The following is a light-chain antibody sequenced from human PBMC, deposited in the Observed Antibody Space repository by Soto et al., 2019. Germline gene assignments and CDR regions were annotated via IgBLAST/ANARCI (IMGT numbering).Light chain of an antibody. CDR2: EVS. J-gene: IGLJ2*01. CDR1: RSDVGGYNY. CDR3: SSYAGSNNLI. Sequence: QSALTQPPSASESPGQAVTISCTGTRSDVGGYNYVSWYQQHPGKAPKLMIYEVSKRPSGVPDRFSGSKSVNTASLTVSGLQAEDEADYYCSSYAGSNNLIFGGGTKLTVL. V-gene: IGLV2-8*01.